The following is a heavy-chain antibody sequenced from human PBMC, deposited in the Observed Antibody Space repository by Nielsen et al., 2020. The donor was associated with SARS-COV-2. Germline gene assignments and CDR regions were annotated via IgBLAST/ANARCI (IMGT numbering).Heavy chain of an antibody. D-gene: IGHD3-10*01. J-gene: IGHJ6*02. Sequence: GGSLRLSCAASGFTFSSYGMHWVRQAPGKGLEWVAVISYDGSNKYYADSVKGRFTISRDNSKNTLYLQMNSLRAEDTAVYYCARDSAWGQLLWFGELKSAGMDVWGQGTTVTVSS. CDR1: GFTFSSYG. V-gene: IGHV3-30*19. CDR2: ISYDGSNK. CDR3: ARDSAWGQLLWFGELKSAGMDV.